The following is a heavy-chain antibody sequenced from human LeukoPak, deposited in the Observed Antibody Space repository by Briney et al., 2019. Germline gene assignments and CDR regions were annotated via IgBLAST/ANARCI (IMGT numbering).Heavy chain of an antibody. CDR3: ARAVTYFYGSVTYDWFES. CDR1: GFTFSSYS. V-gene: IGHV3-74*01. Sequence: GGSLRLSCAASGFTFSSYSMNWVRQTPGKGLMWVSRIESNGLALYADSVRDRFTISRDNAKNTVYLQMNSLRADDTAMYYCARAVTYFYGSVTYDWFESWGQGTLVTVSS. D-gene: IGHD3-10*01. CDR2: IESNGLA. J-gene: IGHJ5*01.